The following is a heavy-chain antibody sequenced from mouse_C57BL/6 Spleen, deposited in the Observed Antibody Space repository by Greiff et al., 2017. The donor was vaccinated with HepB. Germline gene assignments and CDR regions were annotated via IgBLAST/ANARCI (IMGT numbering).Heavy chain of an antibody. V-gene: IGHV1-64*01. D-gene: IGHD2-5*01. J-gene: IGHJ4*01. CDR3: ASEGYSNYGEDYAMDY. Sequence: QVQLQQPGAELVKPGASVKLSCKASGYTFTSYWMHWVKQRPGQGLEWIGMIHPNSGSTNYNEKFKSKATLTVDKSSSTAYMQLSSLTSEDSAVYYCASEGYSNYGEDYAMDYWGQGTSVTVSS. CDR1: GYTFTSYW. CDR2: IHPNSGST.